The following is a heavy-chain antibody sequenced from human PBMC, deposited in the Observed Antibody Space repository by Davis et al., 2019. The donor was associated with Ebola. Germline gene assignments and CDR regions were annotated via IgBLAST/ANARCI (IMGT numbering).Heavy chain of an antibody. CDR3: ARIGLGTGQPDY. J-gene: IGHJ4*02. Sequence: PGGSLRLSCAASGFTFSGSAMHWVRQAPGKGLEWVGRIRTKPNKYATTYAASVKGRFTIDRDDSKDMAYLQMNSLKTEDTAVYYCARIGLGTGQPDYWSQGTLVTVSA. CDR2: IRTKPNKYAT. D-gene: IGHD7-27*01. CDR1: GFTFSGSA. V-gene: IGHV3-73*01.